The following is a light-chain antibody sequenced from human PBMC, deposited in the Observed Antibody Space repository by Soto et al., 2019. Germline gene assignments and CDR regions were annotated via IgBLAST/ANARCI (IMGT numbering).Light chain of an antibody. CDR3: QQYGSSPPWT. CDR1: QSVSSKY. CDR2: GAS. Sequence: IVLPQSPATLSLSPGERSTLSCRASQSVSSKYLGWYQQKPGQAPRLLIYGASSRANGIPDRFSGSGSGTDFTLTISRLEPEDFAVYYCQQYGSSPPWTFGQGTKVDIK. V-gene: IGKV3-20*01. J-gene: IGKJ1*01.